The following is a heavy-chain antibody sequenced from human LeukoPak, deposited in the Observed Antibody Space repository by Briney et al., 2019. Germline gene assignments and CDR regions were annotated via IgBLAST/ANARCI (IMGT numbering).Heavy chain of an antibody. J-gene: IGHJ4*02. V-gene: IGHV3-30*02. D-gene: IGHD3-22*01. Sequence: QTGGSLRLSCGAPGFTFSNYGMLWVRQAPGKGLDWVAFIRYDGNNKLYADSVKGRFTISRDNSKNTLYLHINSLRAEDTAVYYCVKDKRAEYYYDSSGPPEDYWGQGTLVTVSS. CDR1: GFTFSNYG. CDR3: VKDKRAEYYYDSSGPPEDY. CDR2: IRYDGNNK.